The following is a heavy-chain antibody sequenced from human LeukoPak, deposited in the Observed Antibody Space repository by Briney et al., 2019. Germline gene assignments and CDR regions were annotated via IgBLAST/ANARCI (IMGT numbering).Heavy chain of an antibody. Sequence: GESLKISCKGSGYSFTSYWISWVRQMPGKGLEWMGRIDPSDSYTNYSPSFQGHVTISADKSISTAYLQWSSPKASDTAMYYCARHRFGGNWFDPWGQGTLVTVSS. CDR1: GYSFTSYW. J-gene: IGHJ5*02. V-gene: IGHV5-10-1*01. CDR2: IDPSDSYT. CDR3: ARHRFGGNWFDP. D-gene: IGHD3-10*01.